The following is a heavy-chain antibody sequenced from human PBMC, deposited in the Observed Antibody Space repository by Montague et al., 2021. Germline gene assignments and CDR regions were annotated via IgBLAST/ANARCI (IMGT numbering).Heavy chain of an antibody. CDR3: AKQDYFVSGTSYKGFDP. J-gene: IGHJ5*02. CDR1: GGSISSFY. D-gene: IGHD3-10*01. CDR2: IYYSGSAGGTT. V-gene: IGHV4-59*08. Sequence: SETLSLTCTVSGGSISSFYWSWIRQPPEKGLELIAYIYYSGSAGGTTSNNPSLKSRVTMSIDTSTNQFSLKLSFVTAADTAVYYCAKQDYFVSGTSYKGFDPWGQGILVTVSS.